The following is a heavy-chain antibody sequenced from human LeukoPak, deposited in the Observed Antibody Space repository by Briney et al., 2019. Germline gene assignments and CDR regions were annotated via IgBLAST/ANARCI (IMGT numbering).Heavy chain of an antibody. V-gene: IGHV3-15*01. D-gene: IGHD2-2*01. CDR3: TTAYCSSTSCHPPWP. J-gene: IGHJ4*02. CDR1: GFTFSNAW. Sequence: GGSLRLSCAASGFTFSNAWMSWVRQAPGKGLEWVGRIKSKTDGGTTDYAAPVKGRFTISRDDSKNTPYLQMNSLKTEDTAVYYCTTAYCSSTSCHPPWPWGQGTLVTVSS. CDR2: IKSKTDGGTT.